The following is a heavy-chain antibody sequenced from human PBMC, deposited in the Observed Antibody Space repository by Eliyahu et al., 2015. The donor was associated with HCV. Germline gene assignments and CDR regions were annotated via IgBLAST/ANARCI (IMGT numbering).Heavy chain of an antibody. CDR1: GFTVXSNY. V-gene: IGHV3-53*02. D-gene: IGHD4-17*01. J-gene: IGHJ4*02. Sequence: EVQLVETGGGLIQPGGSLRLSCAASGFTVXSNYMSWVRQAPGKGLEWVSVIYSGGSTYYADSVKGRFTISRDNSKNTLYLQMNSLRAEDTAVYYCAREFGRRHPSGDYGYWGQGTLVTVSS. CDR3: AREFGRRHPSGDYGY. CDR2: IYSGGST.